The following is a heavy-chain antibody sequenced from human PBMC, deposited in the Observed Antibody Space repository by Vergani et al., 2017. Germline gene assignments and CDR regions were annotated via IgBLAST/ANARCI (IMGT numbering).Heavy chain of an antibody. J-gene: IGHJ4*02. Sequence: EVQLVESGGGVVKPGGSLRLSCAASGFTFDDYAMHWVRQAPGKGLEWVSLISGDGGSTYYADSVKGRFTISRDNRKNSLYLQMNRLRTEGTALYDYAKEISDFWSVYDGHCLDYWGQGTLVTVSS. D-gene: IGHD3-3*01. CDR2: ISGDGGST. CDR1: GFTFDDYA. V-gene: IGHV3-43*02. CDR3: AKEISDFWSVYDGHCLDY.